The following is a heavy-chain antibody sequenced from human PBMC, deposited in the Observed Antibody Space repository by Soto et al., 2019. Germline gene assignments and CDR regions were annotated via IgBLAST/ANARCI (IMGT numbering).Heavy chain of an antibody. CDR1: GFSLSTSGMC. Sequence: GSGPTLVNPTQTLTLTCTFSGFSLSTSGMCVSWIRQPPGKALEWLARIDWDDDKYYSTSLKTRLTISKDTSKNQVVLTMTNMDPVDTATYYCARIVVVPAVFAFDIWGQGTMVTVSS. D-gene: IGHD2-2*01. CDR3: ARIVVVPAVFAFDI. J-gene: IGHJ3*02. CDR2: IDWDDDK. V-gene: IGHV2-70*11.